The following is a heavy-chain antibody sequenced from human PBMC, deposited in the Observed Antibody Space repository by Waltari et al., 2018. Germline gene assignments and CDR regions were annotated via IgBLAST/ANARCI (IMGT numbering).Heavy chain of an antibody. CDR1: GYTFTSYA. J-gene: IGHJ6*02. D-gene: IGHD3-10*01. Sequence: QVQLVQSGAEVKKPGASVKVSCKASGYTFTSYAMHWVRQAPGQRLEWMGWINAGNGNTKESQKFQGRVTITRDTSASTAYMELSSLRSEDTAVYYCARQDSDMVQGVPKYYYGMDVWGQGTTVTVSS. V-gene: IGHV1-3*01. CDR2: INAGNGNT. CDR3: ARQDSDMVQGVPKYYYGMDV.